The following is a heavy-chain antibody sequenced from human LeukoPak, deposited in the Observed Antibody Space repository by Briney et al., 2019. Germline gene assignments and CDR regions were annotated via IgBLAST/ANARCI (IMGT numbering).Heavy chain of an antibody. V-gene: IGHV3-7*01. CDR3: AKDAPGDYFDY. CDR1: GFTFSSYW. J-gene: IGHJ4*02. CDR2: IKQDGSEK. Sequence: PGGSLRLSCAASGFTFSSYWMSWVRQAPGKGLEWVANIKQDGSEKYYVDSVKGRFTISRDNAKNSLYLQMNSLRAEDTAVYYCAKDAPGDYFDYWGQGTLVTVSS.